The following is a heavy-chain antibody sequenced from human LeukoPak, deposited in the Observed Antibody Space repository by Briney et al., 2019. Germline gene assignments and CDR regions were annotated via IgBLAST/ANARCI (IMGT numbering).Heavy chain of an antibody. CDR2: IKQDGSDK. V-gene: IGHV3-7*01. J-gene: IGHJ4*02. Sequence: GGSLRLSCTASGFSFSSYWMSWVRQAPGKGLAWVGNIKQDGSDKYYVDSVKGRFTISRDNAKNSLYLQMNSLRAEDSALYYCARASAVAGTRDYWGQGTLVTVSS. D-gene: IGHD6-19*01. CDR1: GFSFSSYW. CDR3: ARASAVAGTRDY.